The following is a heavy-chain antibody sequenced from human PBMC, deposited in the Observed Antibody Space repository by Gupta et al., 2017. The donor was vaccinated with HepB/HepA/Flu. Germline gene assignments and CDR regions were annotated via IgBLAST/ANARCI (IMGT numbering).Heavy chain of an antibody. CDR1: GFTFSSYA. D-gene: IGHD6-13*01. V-gene: IGHV3-30-3*01. Sequence: QVQLVESGGGVVQPGRSLRLSCAASGFTFSSYAMHWVRQAPGKGLEWVAVISYDGSNKYYADSVKGRFTISRDNSKNTLYLQMNSLRAEDTAVYYCAREPSVSTGYSSSWYDYWGQGTLVTVSS. CDR2: ISYDGSNK. J-gene: IGHJ4*02. CDR3: AREPSVSTGYSSSWYDY.